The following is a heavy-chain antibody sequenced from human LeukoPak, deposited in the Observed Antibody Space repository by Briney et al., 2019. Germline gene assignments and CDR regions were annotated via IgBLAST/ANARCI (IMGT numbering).Heavy chain of an antibody. J-gene: IGHJ4*02. CDR1: GFTFGDYA. CDR3: TRLSGYYVSSGYYSGK. CDR2: IRSKAYGGTT. V-gene: IGHV3-49*04. D-gene: IGHD3-22*01. Sequence: GGSLRLSCTASGFTFGDYAMSWVRQAPGKGLEWVGFIRSKAYGGTTEYAASVKGRFIISRDDSKNTAYLQMNSLKTEDTAVYYCTRLSGYYVSSGYYSGKWGQGTLVTVSS.